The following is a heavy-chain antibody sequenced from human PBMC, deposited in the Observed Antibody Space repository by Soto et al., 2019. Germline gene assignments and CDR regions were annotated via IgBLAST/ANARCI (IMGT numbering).Heavy chain of an antibody. V-gene: IGHV6-1*01. CDR2: TYYRSKWYN. CDR1: VDRLSRNTAT. D-gene: IGHD3-16*01. CDR3: ARSFYGMDV. Sequence: SQTRELSCSISVDRLSRNTATWNCIRQSPSRGLEWLGRTYYRSKWYNDYAVSVKSRITINPDTSENQFSLQLNSVTPEDTAVYYCARSFYGMDVWGQGTTVTVSS. J-gene: IGHJ6*02.